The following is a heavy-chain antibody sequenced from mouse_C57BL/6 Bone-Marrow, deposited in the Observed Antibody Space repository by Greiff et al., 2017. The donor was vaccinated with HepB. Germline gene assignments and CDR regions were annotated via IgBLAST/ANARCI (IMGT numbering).Heavy chain of an antibody. CDR1: GFTFSDYY. CDR3: ARASSGYPAWFAY. CDR2: INYDGSST. D-gene: IGHD3-2*02. J-gene: IGHJ3*01. V-gene: IGHV5-16*01. Sequence: EVQRVESEGGLVQPGSSMKLSCTASGFTFSDYYMAWVRQVPEKGLEWVANINYDGSSTYYLDSLKSRFIISRDNAKNILYLQMSSLKSEDTATYYCARASSGYPAWFAYWGQGTLVTVSA.